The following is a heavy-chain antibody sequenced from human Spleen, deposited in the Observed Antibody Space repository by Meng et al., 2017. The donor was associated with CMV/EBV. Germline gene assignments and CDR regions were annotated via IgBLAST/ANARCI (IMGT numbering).Heavy chain of an antibody. Sequence: CAPSGFTFSSYRMTLVRQAPGKGLEWVSSISSSSSYIYYADSVKGRFTISRDNAKNSLYLQMNSLRAEDTAVYYCARRSGSYNTPIDYWGQGTLVTVSS. CDR3: ARRSGSYNTPIDY. D-gene: IGHD1-26*01. V-gene: IGHV3-21*01. J-gene: IGHJ4*02. CDR2: ISSSSSYI. CDR1: GFTFSSYR.